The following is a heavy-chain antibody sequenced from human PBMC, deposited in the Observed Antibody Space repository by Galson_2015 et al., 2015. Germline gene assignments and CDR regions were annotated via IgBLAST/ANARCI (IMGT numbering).Heavy chain of an antibody. CDR2: ISYDGRNK. J-gene: IGHJ4*02. Sequence: SLRLSCAASGFTFSRYGMHWVRQAPGKGLEWVAVISYDGRNKYYADSVKGRFTISRDNSKNTLYLQMNSLRAEDTAVYYCAKDLGIAVAPTLVDYWGQGTLVTVSS. D-gene: IGHD6-19*01. V-gene: IGHV3-30*18. CDR1: GFTFSRYG. CDR3: AKDLGIAVAPTLVDY.